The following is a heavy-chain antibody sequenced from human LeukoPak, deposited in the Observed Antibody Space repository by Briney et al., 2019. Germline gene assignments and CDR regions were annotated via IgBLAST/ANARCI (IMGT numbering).Heavy chain of an antibody. D-gene: IGHD5-24*01. CDR3: ARVADGYNYYYGYYYYYMDV. CDR2: IRYDGSNK. V-gene: IGHV3-30*02. CDR1: GFSFRSYG. Sequence: GGSLRLSCAASGFSFRSYGMHGVRQAPAKGREWAAFIRYDGSNKYYADSVKGRFTNSRDNAKNTLYLQMTSLRAEDTAVYYCARVADGYNYYYGYYYYYMDVWGKGTTVTISS. J-gene: IGHJ6*03.